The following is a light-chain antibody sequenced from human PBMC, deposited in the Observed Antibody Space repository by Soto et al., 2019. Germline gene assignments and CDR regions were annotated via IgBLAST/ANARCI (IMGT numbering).Light chain of an antibody. CDR3: QQYYDTPPT. Sequence: EIVLTQSPGTLSLSPGERATLSCRASQSVSSSYLAWYQQKPGQAPRLLIYGASSRATGIPDRFSGSGSGTDFTLTISRLEPEDVAVYYCQQYYDTPPTFGQGTKVEIK. V-gene: IGKV3-20*01. J-gene: IGKJ2*01. CDR2: GAS. CDR1: QSVSSSY.